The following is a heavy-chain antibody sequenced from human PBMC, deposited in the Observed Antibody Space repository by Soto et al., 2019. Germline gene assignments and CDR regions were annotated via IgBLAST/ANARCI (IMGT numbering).Heavy chain of an antibody. CDR1: GFTFSINA. D-gene: IGHD6-19*01. J-gene: IGHJ6*02. V-gene: IGHV3-23*01. CDR2: ISGSGGST. CDR3: AKPDIAVAGTYGPRYYYYVMDV. Sequence: GGSLRLSCAASGFTFSINAMSWVRQAPGKGLEWVSTISGSGGSTYYADSVKGRFTISRDNSKNTLYLQMNSLRAEDTAVYYCAKPDIAVAGTYGPRYYYYVMDVWGQGTTVIVSS.